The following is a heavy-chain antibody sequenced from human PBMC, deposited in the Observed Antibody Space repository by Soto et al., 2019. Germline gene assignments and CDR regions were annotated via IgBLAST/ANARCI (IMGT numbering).Heavy chain of an antibody. J-gene: IGHJ6*02. CDR3: ARDQPGGPYHYGMDV. V-gene: IGHV4-59*01. D-gene: IGHD1-26*01. Sequence: SETLSLTCTVSGGSISSYYWSWIRQPPGKGLEWIGYIYYSGSTNYNPSLKSRVTISVDTSKNQFSLKLSSVTAADTAVYYCARDQPGGPYHYGMDVWGQGTTVSVSS. CDR1: GGSISSYY. CDR2: IYYSGST.